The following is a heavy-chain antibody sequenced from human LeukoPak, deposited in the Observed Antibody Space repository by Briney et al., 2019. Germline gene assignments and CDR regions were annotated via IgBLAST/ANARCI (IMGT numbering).Heavy chain of an antibody. CDR3: ARDRYTFGGVIVSDY. J-gene: IGHJ4*02. CDR1: GGSFSGYY. CDR2: INHSGGT. D-gene: IGHD3-16*02. V-gene: IGHV4-34*01. Sequence: SETLSLTCAVYGGSFSGYYWSWIRQPPGKGLEWIGEINHSGGTNYNPSLKSRVTISVDTSKNQFSLKLSSVTAADTAVYYCARDRYTFGGVIVSDYWGQGTLVTVSS.